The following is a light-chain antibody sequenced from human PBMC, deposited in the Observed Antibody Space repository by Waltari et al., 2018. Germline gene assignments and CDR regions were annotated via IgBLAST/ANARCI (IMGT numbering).Light chain of an antibody. CDR1: VLAKKY. CDR2: KDS. J-gene: IGLJ2*01. Sequence: SYELTQPSSVSVSPGQTATITCSGNVLAKKYVRWFQQKPGQAPVVVIYKDSERPSGIPERFSGSSSGTTVTLTISGAQFEDEDDYYCYSAADNNRLFGGGTKLTVL. CDR3: YSAADNNRL. V-gene: IGLV3-27*01.